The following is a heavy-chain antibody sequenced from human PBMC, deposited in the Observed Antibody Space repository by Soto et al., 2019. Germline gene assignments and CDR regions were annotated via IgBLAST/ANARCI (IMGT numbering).Heavy chain of an antibody. Sequence: LRLSCAASGFTFSSYWMSWVRQAPGKGLEWVANIKQDGSEKYYVDSVKGRFTISRDNAKNSLYLQMNSLRAEDTAVYYCAREVRSTDNEHPYYYYGMDVWGQGTTVTVSS. J-gene: IGHJ6*02. CDR3: AREVRSTDNEHPYYYYGMDV. D-gene: IGHD3-10*01. V-gene: IGHV3-7*03. CDR2: IKQDGSEK. CDR1: GFTFSSYW.